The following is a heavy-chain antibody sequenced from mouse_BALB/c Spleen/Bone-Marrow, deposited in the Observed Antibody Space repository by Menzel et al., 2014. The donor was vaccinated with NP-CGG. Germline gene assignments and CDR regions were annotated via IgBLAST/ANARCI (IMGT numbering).Heavy chain of an antibody. J-gene: IGHJ4*01. CDR2: INPDSSTI. D-gene: IGHD1-1*01. CDR1: GFDFSRYW. CDR3: ARLGYYGTMVY. Sequence: EVKLMESGGGLVQPGGSLKLSCAASGFDFSRYWMSWVRQAPGKGLEWIGEINPDSSTINYTPSPKDKFIISRDNAKNTLYLQMSKVRSEDTALYYCARLGYYGTMVYWGQGTSVTVSS. V-gene: IGHV4-1*02.